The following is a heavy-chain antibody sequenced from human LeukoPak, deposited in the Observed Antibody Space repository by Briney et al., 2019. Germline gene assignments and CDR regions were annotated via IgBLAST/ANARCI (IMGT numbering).Heavy chain of an antibody. D-gene: IGHD5-12*01. V-gene: IGHV4-34*01. CDR2: INHSGST. CDR3: ASGTSGYAYEDYFDY. CDR1: GGSFSGYY. J-gene: IGHJ4*02. Sequence: SETLSLTCAVYGGSFSGYYWSWIRQPQGKGLEWIGEINHSGSTIYNPSLKSRVTISLDTSKNQFSLKLSSVTAADTAVYYCASGTSGYAYEDYFDYWGQGTLVTVSS.